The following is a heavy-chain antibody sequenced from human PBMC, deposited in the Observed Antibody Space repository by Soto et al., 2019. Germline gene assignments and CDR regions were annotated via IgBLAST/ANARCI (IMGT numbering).Heavy chain of an antibody. CDR1: GFTFSSYA. CDR2: ISGSGGST. V-gene: IGHV3-23*01. D-gene: IGHD1-26*01. J-gene: IGHJ6*02. CDR3: AKDLMVSGSTTDGMDV. Sequence: EVQLLESGGGLVQPGGSLRLSCAASGFTFSSYAMSWVRQAPGKGLEWVSAISGSGGSTYYADSVKGRFTISRDNSKNTLYLQMNSLRAEDTAVYYCAKDLMVSGSTTDGMDVWGQGTTVTVSS.